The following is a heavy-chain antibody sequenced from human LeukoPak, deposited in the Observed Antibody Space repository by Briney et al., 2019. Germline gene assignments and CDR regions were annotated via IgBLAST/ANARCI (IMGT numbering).Heavy chain of an antibody. J-gene: IGHJ1*01. Sequence: PSETLSLTCTVSSGSISSSNYYWGWIRQPPGKGLEWIGSIYYSGSTYYNPSLKSRVTISVDTSKNQFSLKLSSVTAADTAVYYCARQGSWTYYYDRHQGYFQHWGQGTLVTVSS. CDR1: SGSISSSNYY. D-gene: IGHD3-22*01. CDR2: IYYSGST. V-gene: IGHV4-39*01. CDR3: ARQGSWTYYYDRHQGYFQH.